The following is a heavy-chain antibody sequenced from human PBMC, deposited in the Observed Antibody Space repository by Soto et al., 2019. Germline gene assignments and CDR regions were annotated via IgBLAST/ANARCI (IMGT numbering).Heavy chain of an antibody. Sequence: PGGSLRLSCAASGFTFSSYAMHWVRQAPGKGLEWVAVISYDGSNKYYADSVKGRFTISRDNSKNTLYLQMNSLRAEDTAVYFCAKVTFSGDYYYSYGLDVWGQGTTVTVSS. CDR1: GFTFSSYA. CDR3: AKVTFSGDYYYSYGLDV. V-gene: IGHV3-30-3*01. J-gene: IGHJ6*02. CDR2: ISYDGSNK. D-gene: IGHD1-26*01.